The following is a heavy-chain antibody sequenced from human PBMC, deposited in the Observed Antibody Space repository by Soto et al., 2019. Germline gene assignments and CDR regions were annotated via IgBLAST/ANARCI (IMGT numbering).Heavy chain of an antibody. CDR1: GGSISSSNW. J-gene: IGHJ6*02. V-gene: IGHV4-4*02. CDR2: IYHSGST. CDR3: ASSLLYYYYGMDV. Sequence: KTSETLSLTCAVSGGSISSSNWWSWVRQPPGKGLEWIGEIYHSGSTNYNPSLKSRVTISVDKSKNQFSLKRSSVTAADTAVYYCASSLLYYYYGMDVWGQGTTVTVSS.